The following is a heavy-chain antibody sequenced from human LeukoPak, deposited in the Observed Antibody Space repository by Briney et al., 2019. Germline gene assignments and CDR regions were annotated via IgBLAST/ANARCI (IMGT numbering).Heavy chain of an antibody. CDR1: GGSISSYY. V-gene: IGHV4-4*09. Sequence: SETLSLNCTVSGGSISSYYWSWIRQPPGKGLEWIGYIYTSGSTNYNPSLKSRVTISVDTSKNQFSLKLSSVTAADTAVYYCAGGTIFGVVIISYWGQGTLVTVSS. CDR2: IYTSGST. D-gene: IGHD3-3*01. J-gene: IGHJ4*02. CDR3: AGGTIFGVVIISY.